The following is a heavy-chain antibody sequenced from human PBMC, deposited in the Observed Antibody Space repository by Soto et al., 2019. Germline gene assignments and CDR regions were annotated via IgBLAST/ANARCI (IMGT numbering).Heavy chain of an antibody. Sequence: QVQLVQSGAEVKKPGSSVKVSCKASADTFNSYSLSWLRQAPGQRLEWMGGITPVFGTADYAQSFEDRLTITADDSTSTVYMELSILRSDDKAGYYCARSLEGTTVTNWFDPWGQGALVTVSS. J-gene: IGHJ5*02. CDR3: ARSLEGTTVTNWFDP. CDR2: ITPVFGTA. V-gene: IGHV1-69*01. CDR1: ADTFNSYS. D-gene: IGHD4-17*01.